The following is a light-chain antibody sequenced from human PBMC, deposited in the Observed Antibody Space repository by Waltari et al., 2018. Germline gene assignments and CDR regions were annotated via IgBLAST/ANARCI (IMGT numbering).Light chain of an antibody. CDR2: EVT. CDR3: SLYVHSDTWV. CDR1: NSDVGDHNY. V-gene: IGLV2-8*01. J-gene: IGLJ3*02. Sequence: QSALTQPPSASGSPGQSVTISCTGTNSDVGDHNYVSWYQCHPGKAPKLIIYEVTKRPPGVPDRFSGAKAGNPASLTVSGLQTEDEADYYCSLYVHSDTWVFGGGTKLTVL.